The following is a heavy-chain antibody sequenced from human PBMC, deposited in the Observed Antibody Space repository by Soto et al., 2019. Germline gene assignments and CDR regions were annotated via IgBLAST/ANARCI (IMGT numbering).Heavy chain of an antibody. Sequence: GASVKVSCKASGYTFTSYDINWVRQATGQGLEWMGWMNPNSGNTGYAQKFQGRITMTRNTSISTAYMELSSLRSEDTAVYYCARGRRITIFGVVIKHPPQYYFDYWGQGTLVTVSS. J-gene: IGHJ4*02. V-gene: IGHV1-8*01. D-gene: IGHD3-3*01. CDR3: ARGRRITIFGVVIKHPPQYYFDY. CDR1: GYTFTSYD. CDR2: MNPNSGNT.